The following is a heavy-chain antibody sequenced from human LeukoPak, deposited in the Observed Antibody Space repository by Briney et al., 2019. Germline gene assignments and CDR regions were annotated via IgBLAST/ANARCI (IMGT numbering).Heavy chain of an antibody. CDR2: TYYRSKWYN. J-gene: IGHJ4*02. Sequence: SQTLSLTCAISGDSVSSNSAAWHWIRQSPSRGLERLGRTYYRSKWYNDYAVSVKSRITINPDTSKNQFSLHLNSVTPEDTAVYYCATTAGTGTGYFDSWGQGTLVTVSS. V-gene: IGHV6-1*01. CDR3: ATTAGTGTGYFDS. CDR1: GDSVSSNSAA. D-gene: IGHD6-13*01.